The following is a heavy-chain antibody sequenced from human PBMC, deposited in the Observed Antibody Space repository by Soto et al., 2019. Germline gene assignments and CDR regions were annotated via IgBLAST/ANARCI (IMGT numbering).Heavy chain of an antibody. V-gene: IGHV2-5*02. Sequence: SGPTLVNPTQTLTLTCTFSGFSLSTSGVGVGWIRQPPGKALEWLALIYWDDDKRYSPSLKSRLTITKDTSKNQVVLTMTNMDPVDTATYXXAXINYDFWSGYGPNWFDPWGQGTLVTVSS. CDR2: IYWDDDK. CDR3: AXINYDFWSGYGPNWFDP. D-gene: IGHD3-3*01. J-gene: IGHJ5*02. CDR1: GFSLSTSGVG.